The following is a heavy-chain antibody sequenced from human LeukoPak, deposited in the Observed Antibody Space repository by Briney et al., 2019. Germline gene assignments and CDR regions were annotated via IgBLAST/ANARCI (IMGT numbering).Heavy chain of an antibody. CDR3: ARWLQFSGMDV. J-gene: IGHJ6*02. Sequence: GGSLRLSCAASGFTFSSYEMNWVRQAPGKGLEWVSYISSSGSTIYYADSVKGRFTISRDNAKNSLYLQMNSLRAEDTAVYYCARWLQFSGMDVWGQGTTVTVSS. CDR1: GFTFSSYE. D-gene: IGHD5-24*01. CDR2: ISSSGSTI. V-gene: IGHV3-48*03.